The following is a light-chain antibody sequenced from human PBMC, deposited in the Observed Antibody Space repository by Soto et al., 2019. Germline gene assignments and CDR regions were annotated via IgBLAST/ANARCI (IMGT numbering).Light chain of an antibody. CDR3: QRYRG. CDR1: QRVSSSH. Sequence: EIVLSQSPGTLSLSPGERATLSPRATQRVSSSHLAWYQQKPGQAPRLLIYSASRRATGIPDRFSGSGSGTDFTLTIRRLEPEDFAVYYGQRYRGFGQGTKVDI. J-gene: IGKJ1*01. V-gene: IGKV3-20*01. CDR2: SAS.